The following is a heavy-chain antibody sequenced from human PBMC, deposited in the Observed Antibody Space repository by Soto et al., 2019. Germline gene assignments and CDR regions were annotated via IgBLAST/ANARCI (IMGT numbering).Heavy chain of an antibody. CDR2: IYYSDT. Sequence: PSETLSLTCTVSGGSISDYYWNWIRQPPGKGLEWIGYIYYSDTNYSPSLKSRVTISVDTSRTQFSLKLSSVTAADTAVYYCARGRVRSSRKHYYYMDVWGKGTTVTVSS. CDR3: ARGRVRSSRKHYYYMDV. J-gene: IGHJ6*03. D-gene: IGHD2-2*01. V-gene: IGHV4-59*12. CDR1: GGSISDYY.